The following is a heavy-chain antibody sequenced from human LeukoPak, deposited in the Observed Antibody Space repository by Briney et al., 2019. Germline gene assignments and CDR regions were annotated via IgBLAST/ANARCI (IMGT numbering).Heavy chain of an antibody. J-gene: IGHJ4*02. CDR1: GFTFNSYA. D-gene: IGHD3-10*01. Sequence: PGGSLRLSCAASGFTFNSYAMHWVHQAPGKGLEWVAVIRYDESNRFHSDSVKGRFTISRDNSKNTLYLQMNGLRAEDTAVYYCARDRGKGGYVDYWGQGTLVTVSS. V-gene: IGHV3-33*01. CDR3: ARDRGKGGYVDY. CDR2: IRYDESNR.